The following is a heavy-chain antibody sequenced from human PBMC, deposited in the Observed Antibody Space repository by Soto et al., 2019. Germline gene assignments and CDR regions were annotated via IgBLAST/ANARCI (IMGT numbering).Heavy chain of an antibody. CDR3: AKGDRNQPAVFDY. Sequence: EVQLLESGGGLVQPGGSLRLSCAASGLTFSSYAMNWVRQAPGKGLEWVSGISGSGSSTYYSDSVRGRFTISRDNSKNTLYLQMNSLRAEDTAVYYCAKGDRNQPAVFDYWGQGTLVTVSS. CDR2: ISGSGSST. V-gene: IGHV3-23*01. D-gene: IGHD2-2*01. J-gene: IGHJ4*02. CDR1: GLTFSSYA.